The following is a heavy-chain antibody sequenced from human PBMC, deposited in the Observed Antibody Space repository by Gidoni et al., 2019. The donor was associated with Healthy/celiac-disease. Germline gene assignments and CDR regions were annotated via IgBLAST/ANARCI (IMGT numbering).Heavy chain of an antibody. CDR3: ARVARTPHPSLYSPFDY. J-gene: IGHJ4*02. CDR2: ILPIFGTA. Sequence: QVQLVQSGAEVKKPGSSVKVSCKASGGTFSSYAISWVRQAPGQGLEWMGGILPIFGTANYAQKFQGRVTITADESTSTAYMELSSLRSEDTAVYYCARVARTPHPSLYSPFDYWGQGTLVTVSS. CDR1: GGTFSSYA. D-gene: IGHD5-18*01. V-gene: IGHV1-69*01.